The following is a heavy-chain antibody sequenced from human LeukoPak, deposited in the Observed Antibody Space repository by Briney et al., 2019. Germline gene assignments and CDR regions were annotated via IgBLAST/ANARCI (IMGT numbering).Heavy chain of an antibody. J-gene: IGHJ6*03. CDR3: ARDRITGITNYYYYMDV. Sequence: GASVKVSCKASGYTFTGYYMHWVRQAPGQGLEWMGWINPNSGGTNYAQKFQGRVTMTRDTSISTAYMELSRPRSDDTAVYYCARDRITGITNYYYYMDVWGKGTTVTVSS. CDR2: INPNSGGT. D-gene: IGHD1-7*01. CDR1: GYTFTGYY. V-gene: IGHV1-2*02.